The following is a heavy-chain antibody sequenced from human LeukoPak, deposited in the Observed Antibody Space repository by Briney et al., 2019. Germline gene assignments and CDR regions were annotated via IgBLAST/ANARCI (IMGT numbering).Heavy chain of an antibody. CDR3: ASLAVAGLSEGY. J-gene: IGHJ4*02. Sequence: SETLSLACTVSGGSISSDSYYWAWIRQPPGKGLEWIASIYYSGSTYYNPSLKSRVTISVDTSRNQFSLKLNSVTAADTAVYYCASLAVAGLSEGYWGQGTLVIVSS. CDR1: GGSISSDSYY. CDR2: IYYSGST. V-gene: IGHV4-39*01. D-gene: IGHD6-19*01.